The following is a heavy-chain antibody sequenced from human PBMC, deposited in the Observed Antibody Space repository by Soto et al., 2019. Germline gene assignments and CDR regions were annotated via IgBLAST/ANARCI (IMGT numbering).Heavy chain of an antibody. CDR3: ARGRYDRGGLPGVGDYYGMDV. V-gene: IGHV3-13*05. Sequence: GRSLRLSWAASEFTFSSYDMHLVRQPTGKGLECVSAIGTAGDPYYPGSVKGRFTISRENAKNSLYLQMNSLRAVDTAVYDCARGRYDRGGLPGVGDYYGMDVWGQGTTVTVSS. D-gene: IGHD3-22*01. J-gene: IGHJ6*02. CDR2: IGTAGDP. CDR1: EFTFSSYD.